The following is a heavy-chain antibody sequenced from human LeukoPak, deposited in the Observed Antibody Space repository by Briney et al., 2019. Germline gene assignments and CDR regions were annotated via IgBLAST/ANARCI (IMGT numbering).Heavy chain of an antibody. J-gene: IGHJ4*02. Sequence: SETLSLTCTVSGGSISSGGYYWSWIRQPPGKGLEWIGYIYQSGSTYYTPSLESRVTISVDRSKNQISLRLSSVTAADTAVYYCAKRVAAAGIFDYWGQGTLVTVSS. CDR1: GGSISSGGYY. V-gene: IGHV4-30-2*01. D-gene: IGHD6-13*01. CDR2: IYQSGST. CDR3: AKRVAAAGIFDY.